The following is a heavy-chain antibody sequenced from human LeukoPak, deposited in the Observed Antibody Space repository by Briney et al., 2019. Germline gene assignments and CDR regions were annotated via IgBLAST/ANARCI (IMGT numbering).Heavy chain of an antibody. J-gene: IGHJ4*02. V-gene: IGHV3-30*19. D-gene: IGHD6-13*01. CDR2: ISSNGNNE. CDR3: TRIKYSTSWSGDY. CDR1: GFIFTSYG. Sequence: PGGSLRLSCVASGFIFTSYGMHWVRQAPGKGLQWVALISSNGNNERYADSVKGRFSISRDNSKNTMYLRMNSLRAEETAIYYCTRIKYSTSWSGDYWGQGALVTVSS.